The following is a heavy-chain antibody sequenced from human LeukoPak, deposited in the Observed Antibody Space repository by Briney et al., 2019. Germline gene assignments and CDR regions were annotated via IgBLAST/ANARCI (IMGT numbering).Heavy chain of an antibody. CDR3: ARAYYDSSGYYRGGVGY. V-gene: IGHV1-46*01. D-gene: IGHD3-22*01. J-gene: IGHJ4*02. CDR2: INPSGGST. CDR1: GYTFTGYY. Sequence: ASVKVSCKASGYTFTGYYMHWVRQAPGQGLEWMGIINPSGGSTSYAQKFQGRVTMTRDTSTSTVYMELSSLRSDDTAVYYCARAYYDSSGYYRGGVGYWGQGTLVTVSS.